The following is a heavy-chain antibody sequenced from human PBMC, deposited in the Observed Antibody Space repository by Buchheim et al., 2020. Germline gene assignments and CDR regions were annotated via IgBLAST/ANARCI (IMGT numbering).Heavy chain of an antibody. Sequence: QVQLVESGGGVVQPGRSLRLSCAASGFTFSSYGMHWVRQAPGKGLEWVAVISYDESNKYYADSVKGRFTISRDNSKNTLYQQMNSVGAEDTAVYYCAKERGIIVATTNPNYYGMDVWGQGTT. V-gene: IGHV3-30*18. CDR1: GFTFSSYG. CDR2: ISYDESNK. CDR3: AKERGIIVATTNPNYYGMDV. D-gene: IGHD5-12*01. J-gene: IGHJ6*02.